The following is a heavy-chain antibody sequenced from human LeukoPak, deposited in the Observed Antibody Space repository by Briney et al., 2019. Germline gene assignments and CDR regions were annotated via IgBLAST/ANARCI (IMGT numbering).Heavy chain of an antibody. CDR1: GGTFSSYA. D-gene: IGHD3-10*01. Sequence: ASVKVSCKASGGTFSSYAISWVRQAPGQGLEWMGGIIPIFGTANYAQKFQGRVTITADESTSTAYMEPSSLRSEDTAVYYCARAPMTYYYGSGSSVYFQHWGQGTLVTVSS. CDR2: IIPIFGTA. CDR3: ARAPMTYYYGSGSSVYFQH. J-gene: IGHJ1*01. V-gene: IGHV1-69*13.